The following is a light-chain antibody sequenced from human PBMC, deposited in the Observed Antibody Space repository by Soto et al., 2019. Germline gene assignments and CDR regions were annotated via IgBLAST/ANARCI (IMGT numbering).Light chain of an antibody. V-gene: IGKV3-20*01. CDR2: AAS. J-gene: IGKJ1*01. Sequence: EIVLTQSPGTLSLSPGERATLSCRASQSISSSDLAWYQHRPGQAPRLLIYAASSRATGIPVRFSGSGSGPDFTLSISRLEPEDFAVYYCQHYGSSSWTFGQGTKVEIK. CDR3: QHYGSSSWT. CDR1: QSISSSD.